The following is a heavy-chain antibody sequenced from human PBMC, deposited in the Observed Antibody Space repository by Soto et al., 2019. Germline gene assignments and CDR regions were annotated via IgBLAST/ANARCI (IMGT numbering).Heavy chain of an antibody. J-gene: IGHJ4*02. D-gene: IGHD6-13*01. Sequence: PSETLSLTCTVSGGSISSYYWSWIRQPPGKGLEWIGYIYYSGSTNYNPSLKSRVTISVDTSKNQFSLKLSSVTAADTAVYYCARHTRGIDREIDYRGQGTLVTVSS. CDR3: ARHTRGIDREIDY. CDR2: IYYSGST. V-gene: IGHV4-59*08. CDR1: GGSISSYY.